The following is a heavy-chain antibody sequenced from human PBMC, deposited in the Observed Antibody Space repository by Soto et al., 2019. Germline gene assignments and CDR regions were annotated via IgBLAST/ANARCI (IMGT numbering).Heavy chain of an antibody. D-gene: IGHD3-9*01. CDR2: ISSSSSTI. CDR1: GFTFSSYS. Sequence: GGSLRLSCAASGFTFSSYSMNWVRQAPGKGLECVSYISSSSSTIYYADSVKGRFTISRDNAKNSLYLQMNSLRAEDTAVYYCARVNYDILTGYYTYYYYMDVWGKGTTVTVSS. J-gene: IGHJ6*03. CDR3: ARVNYDILTGYYTYYYYMDV. V-gene: IGHV3-48*01.